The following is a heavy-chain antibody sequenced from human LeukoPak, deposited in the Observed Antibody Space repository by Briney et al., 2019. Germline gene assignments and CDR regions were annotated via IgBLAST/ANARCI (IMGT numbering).Heavy chain of an antibody. CDR3: AKPSGSGVDY. CDR1: GFVFDHHD. CDR2: IRSDGYHT. D-gene: IGHD1-26*01. V-gene: IGHV3-30*02. Sequence: GGSLRLSCGASGFVFDHHDMHWVSQAPGKRLEWVAYIRSDGYHTYYTDSVKGRFIITRDNFKNTLYLQMNSLRLEDMAVYYCAKPSGSGVDYWGRGTRVTVSS. J-gene: IGHJ4*02.